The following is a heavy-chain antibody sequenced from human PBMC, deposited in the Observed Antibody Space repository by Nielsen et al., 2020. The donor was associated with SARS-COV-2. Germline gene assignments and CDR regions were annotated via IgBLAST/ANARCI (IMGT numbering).Heavy chain of an antibody. V-gene: IGHV1-8*01. J-gene: IGHJ5*02. CDR3: TRELRRDGS. CDR1: RYTFTTYD. D-gene: IGHD5-24*01. Sequence: ASVKVSCKASRYTFTTYDINWVRQATGQGLEWIGYMNPNSGNRGYSQKFQDRVTMTTDTSTSAAYMELSSLTAEDTAMYYCTRELRRDGSWGQGTLVTVSS. CDR2: MNPNSGNR.